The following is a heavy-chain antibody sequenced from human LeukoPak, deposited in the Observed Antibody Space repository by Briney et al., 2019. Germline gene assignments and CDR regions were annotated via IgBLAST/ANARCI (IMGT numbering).Heavy chain of an antibody. CDR1: GFTFSDYY. J-gene: IGHJ1*01. D-gene: IGHD5-12*01. V-gene: IGHV3-11*06. Sequence: PGGSLRLSCAASGFTFSDYYMSWIRQAPGEGLEWVSYISSSSSYTKYADSVKGRFTISRDNAKNSLYLQMNSLRAEDTAVYYCASHIVATTEEYFQHWGQGTLVTVSS. CDR2: ISSSSSYT. CDR3: ASHIVATTEEYFQH.